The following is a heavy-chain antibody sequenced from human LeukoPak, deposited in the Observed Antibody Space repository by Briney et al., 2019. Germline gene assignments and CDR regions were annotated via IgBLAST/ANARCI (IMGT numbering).Heavy chain of an antibody. V-gene: IGHV3-48*03. CDR3: ARERAGEDAFDI. J-gene: IGHJ3*02. CDR1: RFTFSSYE. Sequence: GGSLRLSCAASRFTFSSYEMNWVRQAPGQGLEWVSYISSGGSPAYFADSVKGRFTISRDNAKNSLYLQMNSLRAEDTAIYYCARERAGEDAFDIWGQGTLVTVSS. D-gene: IGHD7-27*01. CDR2: ISSGGSPA.